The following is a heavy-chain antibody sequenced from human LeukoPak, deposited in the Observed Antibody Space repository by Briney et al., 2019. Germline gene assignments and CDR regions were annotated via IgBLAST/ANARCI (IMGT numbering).Heavy chain of an antibody. J-gene: IGHJ4*02. Sequence: PGGSLRLSCAASGFTFSSFWMTWVCQAPGKGLEWVANIKQDGSEKYYVDSVRGRFTISRDNATNSLYLQMNSLRAEDTAVYYCARDLNYFDYWGQGTLVTVSS. CDR1: GFTFSSFW. V-gene: IGHV3-7*01. CDR2: IKQDGSEK. CDR3: ARDLNYFDY.